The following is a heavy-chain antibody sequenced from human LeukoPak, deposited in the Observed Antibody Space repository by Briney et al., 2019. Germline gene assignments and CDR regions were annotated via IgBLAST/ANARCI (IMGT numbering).Heavy chain of an antibody. CDR1: GGSISNF. CDR3: ARHFSLGAFDI. J-gene: IGHJ3*02. CDR2: IHYTRNT. V-gene: IGHV4-39*01. D-gene: IGHD3-16*01. Sequence: SETLSLTCTVSGGSISNFWGWIRQPPGKGLEWIGSIHYTRNTHYNASLKSRVTMSVDTSKNQFSLKLSSMTAADTAVYYCARHFSLGAFDIWGQGTMVSVSS.